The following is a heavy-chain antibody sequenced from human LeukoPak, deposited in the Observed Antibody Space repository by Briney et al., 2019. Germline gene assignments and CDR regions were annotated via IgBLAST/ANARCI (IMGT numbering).Heavy chain of an antibody. CDR3: ARARAYCSGGRCYSGRWFDP. D-gene: IGHD2-15*01. J-gene: IGHJ5*02. CDR1: GYSINSGYY. V-gene: IGHV4-38-2*02. Sequence: PSETLSLTCTVSGYSINSGYYWGWIRQPPGKGLEWIGSFYHSGSTYYNPSLKSRVTISVDTSKNQFSLKLSSVTAADTAVYYCARARAYCSGGRCYSGRWFDPWGQGTLVTVSS. CDR2: FYHSGST.